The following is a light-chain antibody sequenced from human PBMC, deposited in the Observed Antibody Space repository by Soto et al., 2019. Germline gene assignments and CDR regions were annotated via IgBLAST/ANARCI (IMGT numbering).Light chain of an antibody. CDR2: DAS. J-gene: IGKJ2*01. Sequence: IPNTQSPSPPSASVGDRVTITCRPSQSISSHLAWYQQKPGKAPEVLIYDASTLESGVSSRFSGSGSGTKFTLTISNLQPDDFATYFCQQFSSNFYPFGQGTKL. CDR3: QQFSSNFYP. CDR1: QSISSH. V-gene: IGKV1-5*01.